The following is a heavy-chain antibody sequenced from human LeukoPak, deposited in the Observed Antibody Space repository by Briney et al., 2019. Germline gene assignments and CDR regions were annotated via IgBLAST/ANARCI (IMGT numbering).Heavy chain of an antibody. V-gene: IGHV1-8*01. Sequence: ASVKVSCTTSGYTFTSYDLNWVRQAPGQGLEWMGWVNPNSGNTGYAQKFQGRVTMTMDPSISTAYMELSSLRSEDTAVYYCARRSDDYDSSAYYHWGQGTLVTVSS. CDR2: VNPNSGNT. J-gene: IGHJ4*02. CDR1: GYTFTSYD. D-gene: IGHD3-22*01. CDR3: ARRSDDYDSSAYYH.